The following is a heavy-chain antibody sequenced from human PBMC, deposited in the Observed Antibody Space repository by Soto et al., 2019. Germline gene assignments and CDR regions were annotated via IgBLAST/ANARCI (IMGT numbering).Heavy chain of an antibody. V-gene: IGHV4-39*01. Sequence: SETLSLTCTVSGGSLTSNSYYWGWIRQPPGKGLEWIGSFYYSQSTYFNPSLKSRVTISVETSKNQYSLKLSAVTAADTAVYYCARRSTVTYDYWGQGILVTV. CDR1: GGSLTSNSYY. CDR3: ARRSTVTYDY. D-gene: IGHD4-17*01. CDR2: FYYSQST. J-gene: IGHJ4*02.